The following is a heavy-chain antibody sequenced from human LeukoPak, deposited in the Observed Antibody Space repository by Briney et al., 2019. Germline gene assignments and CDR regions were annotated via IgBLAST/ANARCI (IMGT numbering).Heavy chain of an antibody. J-gene: IGHJ6*03. CDR2: ISVYNGNT. Sequence: GASVKVSCKASGYTFNNYGIIWVRQAPGQGLEWMGWISVYNGNTNYAPKLQGRVTMATDTSTSTAHMELRSLTSDDTAVYYCARTAPGTSLGGYYYYMDVWGKGTTVTVSS. CDR3: ARTAPGTSLGGYYYYMDV. D-gene: IGHD1/OR15-1a*01. V-gene: IGHV1-18*01. CDR1: GYTFNNYG.